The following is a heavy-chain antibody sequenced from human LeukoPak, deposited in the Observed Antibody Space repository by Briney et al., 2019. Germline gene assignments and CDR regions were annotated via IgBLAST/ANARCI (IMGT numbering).Heavy chain of an antibody. CDR1: GGTFSSYA. CDR2: IIPILGIA. Sequence: ASVKVSCKAAGGTFSSYAISWVRQAPGQGLEWMGRIIPILGIANYAQKFQGRVPITADKSTSTAYMELSSLRSEDTAVYYCARRSSSSGFDYWGHGALVTVSS. J-gene: IGHJ4*01. D-gene: IGHD6-6*01. CDR3: ARRSSSSGFDY. V-gene: IGHV1-69*04.